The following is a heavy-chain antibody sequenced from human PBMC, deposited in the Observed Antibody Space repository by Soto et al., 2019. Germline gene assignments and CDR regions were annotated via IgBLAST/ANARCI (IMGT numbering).Heavy chain of an antibody. V-gene: IGHV1-18*01. D-gene: IGHD3-10*01. CDR1: GYTFTTYG. J-gene: IGHJ5*02. Sequence: QVQLVQSGAEVRKPGASVKVSCKSSGYTFTTYGITWVRQAPGQGLEWMGWISTYNGRSSSAQKFQDRVTRTAVTSTNTAYMDLRSLGSDDTAVYYCARRLIMIRGVAEFDPWGQGTLVTVSS. CDR2: ISTYNGRS. CDR3: ARRLIMIRGVAEFDP.